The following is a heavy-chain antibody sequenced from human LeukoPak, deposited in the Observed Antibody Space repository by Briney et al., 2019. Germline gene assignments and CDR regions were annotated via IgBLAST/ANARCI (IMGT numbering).Heavy chain of an antibody. CDR2: ISYDGSNK. CDR1: GFIFSSYA. V-gene: IGHV3-30-3*01. J-gene: IGHJ4*02. Sequence: GRSLRLSCAASGFIFSSYAMHWVRRAPGKGLEWVAVISYDGSNKYYADSVKGRFTISRDNSKNTLYLQMNSLRAEDTAVYYCARVPTGYYDFWSLDYWGQGTLVTVSS. CDR3: ARVPTGYYDFWSLDY. D-gene: IGHD3-3*01.